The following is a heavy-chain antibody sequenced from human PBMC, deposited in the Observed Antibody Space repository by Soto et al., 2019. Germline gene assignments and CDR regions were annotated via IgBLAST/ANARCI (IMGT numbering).Heavy chain of an antibody. V-gene: IGHV1-24*01. Sequence: ASVKVSCKVSGYTLTELSMHWVRQAPGEGLEWMGGFDPEDGETIYAQKFQGRVTMTEDTSTDTAYMELSSLRSEDTAVYYCATEPRTDCSSTSCSDRGFDPWGQGTLVTVSS. CDR2: FDPEDGET. CDR1: GYTLTELS. D-gene: IGHD2-2*01. J-gene: IGHJ5*02. CDR3: ATEPRTDCSSTSCSDRGFDP.